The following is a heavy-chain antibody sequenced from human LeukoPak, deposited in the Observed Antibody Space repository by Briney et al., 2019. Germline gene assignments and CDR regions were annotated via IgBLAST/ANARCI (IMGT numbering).Heavy chain of an antibody. D-gene: IGHD5-24*01. V-gene: IGHV1-8*02. J-gene: IGHJ4*02. CDR1: GGTFSSYA. CDR2: MNPNSGNT. CDR3: ARAVLTKEMATMADY. Sequence: AASVKASCKASGGTFSSYAISWVRQATGQGLEWMGWMNPNSGNTGYAQKFQGRVTMTRNTSISTAYMELSSLRSEDTAVYYCARAVLTKEMATMADYWGQGTLVTVSS.